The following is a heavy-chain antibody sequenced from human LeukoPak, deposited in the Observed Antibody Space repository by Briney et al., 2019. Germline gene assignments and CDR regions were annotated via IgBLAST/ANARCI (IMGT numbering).Heavy chain of an antibody. CDR1: GGSFSDYY. J-gene: IGHJ6*02. D-gene: IGHD6-13*01. CDR3: ARHGEQQLVRGSYGMDV. CDR2: INHSGST. Sequence: PSETLSLTCAVYGGSFSDYYWSWVRQPPGKGLEWIGEINHSGSTNYNPSLKSRVTISVDTSKNQFSLKLSSVTAADTAVYYCARHGEQQLVRGSYGMDVWGQGTTVTVSS. V-gene: IGHV4-34*01.